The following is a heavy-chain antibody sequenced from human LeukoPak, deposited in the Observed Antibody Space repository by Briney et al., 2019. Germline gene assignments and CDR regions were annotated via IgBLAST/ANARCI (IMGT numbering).Heavy chain of an antibody. Sequence: GRSLRLSCAASGFRFSSYGMHWVRQAPGKGLEWVAVISDDGIKIYYGDSVKGRFTVSRDNSKNTLNLQMDSLRADDTAVYYCGKGPGYSVYDNLPHHWGQGTLVTVSS. V-gene: IGHV3-30*18. CDR3: GKGPGYSVYDNLPHH. D-gene: IGHD5/OR15-5a*01. CDR1: GFRFSSYG. CDR2: ISDDGIKI. J-gene: IGHJ5*02.